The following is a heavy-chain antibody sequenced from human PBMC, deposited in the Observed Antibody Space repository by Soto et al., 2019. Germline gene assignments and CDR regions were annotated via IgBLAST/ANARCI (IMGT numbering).Heavy chain of an antibody. D-gene: IGHD2-2*01. CDR3: ARDKSLAAIWSNWFDP. J-gene: IGHJ5*02. CDR1: GFICTSYD. V-gene: IGHV3-23*01. Sequence: PGGSLRLSCAASGFICTSYDMSWVRQAPGKGLEWVSTILVGGSTHYEDSVKGRFTISRDRSKNTLYLQMNSLRAEDTAVYYCARDKSLAAIWSNWFDPWGQGTLVTVSS. CDR2: ILVGGST.